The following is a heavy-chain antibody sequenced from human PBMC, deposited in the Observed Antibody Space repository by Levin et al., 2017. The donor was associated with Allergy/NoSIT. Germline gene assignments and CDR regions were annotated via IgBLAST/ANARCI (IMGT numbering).Heavy chain of an antibody. V-gene: IGHV3-30*04. Sequence: PGGSLRLSCAASGLTITYYAMHWVRQAPGKGLEWVTSISYDGKNKFYADSVKGRFTISRDNSKNTLYLQMSSLRPEDTAFYYCAKGRGSDSDDGTDVWGQGTTVTVS. CDR3: AKGRGSDSDDGTDV. D-gene: IGHD1-26*01. J-gene: IGHJ6*02. CDR1: GLTITYYA. CDR2: ISYDGKNK.